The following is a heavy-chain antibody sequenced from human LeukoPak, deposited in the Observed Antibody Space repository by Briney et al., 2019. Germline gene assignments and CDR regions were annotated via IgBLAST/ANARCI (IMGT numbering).Heavy chain of an antibody. Sequence: GGSLRLSCAASGFTFSSYAMHWVRQAPGKGLEWVAVISYDGSNKYYADSVKGRFTISRDNSKNTLYLQMNSLRAEDTAVYYCARDRYSARPGVWSFDYWGQGTLVTVSS. J-gene: IGHJ4*02. CDR1: GFTFSSYA. D-gene: IGHD6-6*01. CDR3: ARDRYSARPGVWSFDY. CDR2: ISYDGSNK. V-gene: IGHV3-30-3*01.